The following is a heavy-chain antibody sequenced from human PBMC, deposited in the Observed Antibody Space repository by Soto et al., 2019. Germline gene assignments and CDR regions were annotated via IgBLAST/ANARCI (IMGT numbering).Heavy chain of an antibody. V-gene: IGHV3-23*01. J-gene: IGHJ6*02. CDR3: AKDRGRVATGAFGMDV. CDR2: ISGSGGST. Sequence: EVQLLESGGGLVQPGGSLRLSCAASGFTFSSYAMSWVRQAPGKGLEWVSAISGSGGSTYYADSVKGRFTISRDNSKNTLYLQMSSLRAEDTAVYYCAKDRGRVATGAFGMDVWGQGATVTVSS. D-gene: IGHD5-12*01. CDR1: GFTFSSYA.